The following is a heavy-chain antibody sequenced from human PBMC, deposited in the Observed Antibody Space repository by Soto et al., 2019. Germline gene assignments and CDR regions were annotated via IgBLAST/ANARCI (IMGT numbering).Heavy chain of an antibody. Sequence: QITLNESGPTLVKPTQTLTLTCTFSGFSLSTVGVGVNWIRQPPGKALEWLALIYWDDDTRYSPSLKSRLTSTMDTVTNLVVLKITNMNPGDTATYFCAHHLVRGTFDYWGQGMLVTVSS. CDR3: AHHLVRGTFDY. J-gene: IGHJ4*02. CDR1: GFSLSTVGVG. D-gene: IGHD3-16*01. CDR2: IYWDDDT. V-gene: IGHV2-5*02.